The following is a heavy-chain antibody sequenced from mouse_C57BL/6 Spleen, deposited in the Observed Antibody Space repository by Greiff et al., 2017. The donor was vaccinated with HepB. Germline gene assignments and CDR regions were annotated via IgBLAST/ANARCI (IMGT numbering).Heavy chain of an antibody. CDR2: IYPGDGDT. CDR1: GYAFSSSW. CDR3: ARWGNYGSSHWYFDV. V-gene: IGHV1-82*01. D-gene: IGHD1-1*01. Sequence: QVQLQQSGPELVKPGASVKISCKASGYAFSSSWMNWVKQRPGKGLEWIGRIYPGDGDTNYNGKFKGKATLTADKSSSTAYMQLSSLTSEDSAVYFCARWGNYGSSHWYFDVWGTGTTVTVSS. J-gene: IGHJ1*03.